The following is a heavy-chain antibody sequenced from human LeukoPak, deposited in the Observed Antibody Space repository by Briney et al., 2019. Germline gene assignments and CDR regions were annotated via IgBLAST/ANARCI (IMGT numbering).Heavy chain of an antibody. V-gene: IGHV4-59*01. Sequence: SETLSLTCTVSGGSISSYYWSWIRQPPGKGLEWIGFIFYSGSTNYNPSVKSRVTISVDTSKNQFSLKLRSVTAADTAVYYCAREDSSNSPYYFDYWGQGTLVTVSS. J-gene: IGHJ4*02. CDR1: GGSISSYY. CDR3: AREDSSNSPYYFDY. D-gene: IGHD2-15*01. CDR2: IFYSGST.